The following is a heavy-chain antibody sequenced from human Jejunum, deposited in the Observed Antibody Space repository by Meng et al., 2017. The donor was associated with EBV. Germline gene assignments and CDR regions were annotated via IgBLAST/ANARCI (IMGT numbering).Heavy chain of an antibody. D-gene: IGHD5-12*01. V-gene: IGHV4-61*01. CDR1: GCSVNSCNVY. CDR2: IYYSGST. CDR3: AGLRYSGYDRAFDY. J-gene: IGHJ4*02. Sequence: LLQESGPGLMKPPKTLSLSAIVAGCSVNSCNVYWSWLRQPRGKGLEWIGYIYYSGSTNYIPCLKSRVTISPDTYKNQFSLKLSSVTAADKAVYYCAGLRYSGYDRAFDYWGQGALVTVSS.